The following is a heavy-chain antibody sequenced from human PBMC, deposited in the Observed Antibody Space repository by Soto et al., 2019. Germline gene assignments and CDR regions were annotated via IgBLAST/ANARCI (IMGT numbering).Heavy chain of an antibody. V-gene: IGHV1-8*01. CDR3: VRAGFLSHDRVIIAPATLGFDP. Sequence: QVQLMQSGAEVKKPGASVKVSCKASGYTFTTYDINWVRQAPGQGLEWMGWMNPNRTNTGYAEKSQGRVPMTRDTSISTAYMELSSLRYDATAAYYCVRAGFLSHDRVIIAPATLGFDPWGQGTLVTVSS. CDR2: MNPNRTNT. CDR1: GYTFTTYD. J-gene: IGHJ5*02. D-gene: IGHD2-2*01.